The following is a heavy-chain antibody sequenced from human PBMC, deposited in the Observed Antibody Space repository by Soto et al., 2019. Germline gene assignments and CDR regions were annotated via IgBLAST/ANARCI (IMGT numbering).Heavy chain of an antibody. CDR1: GGSISSYY. CDR2: IYYSGST. Sequence: QVQLQESGPGLVKPSETLSLTCTVSGGSISSYYWSWIRQPPGKGLEWIGYIYYSGSTNYNPSLKSRVTISVDTSKNQFSLKLSSVTAADTAVYYCARDVGIHPWNYGMDVWGQGTTVTVSS. V-gene: IGHV4-59*01. J-gene: IGHJ6*02. CDR3: ARDVGIHPWNYGMDV. D-gene: IGHD5-18*01.